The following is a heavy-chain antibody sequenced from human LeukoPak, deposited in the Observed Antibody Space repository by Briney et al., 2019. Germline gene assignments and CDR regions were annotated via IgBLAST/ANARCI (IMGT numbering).Heavy chain of an antibody. J-gene: IGHJ2*01. Sequence: SETLSLTCAVSGGSISSGGYSWSWIRQPPGKGLEWIGYIYHSGSTYYNPSLKSRVTISVDRSKNQFSLKLSSVTAADTAVYYCARSGTGIGWYFDLWGRGTLVTVSS. V-gene: IGHV4-30-2*01. D-gene: IGHD1-1*01. CDR2: IYHSGST. CDR1: GGSISSGGYS. CDR3: ARSGTGIGWYFDL.